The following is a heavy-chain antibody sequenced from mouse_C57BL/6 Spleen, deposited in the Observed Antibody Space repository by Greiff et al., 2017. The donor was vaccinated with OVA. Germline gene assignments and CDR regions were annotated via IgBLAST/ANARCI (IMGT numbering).Heavy chain of an antibody. V-gene: IGHV5-4*01. CDR2: ISDGGSYT. J-gene: IGHJ1*03. D-gene: IGHD1-1*01. Sequence: EVQLQESGGGLVKPGGSLKLSCAASGFTFSSYAMSWVRQTPEKRLEWVATISDGGSYTYYPDNVKGRFTISRDNAKNNLYLQMSHLKSEDTAMYYCARDAYYGSSYSYWYFDVWGTGTTVTVSS. CDR3: ARDAYYGSSYSYWYFDV. CDR1: GFTFSSYA.